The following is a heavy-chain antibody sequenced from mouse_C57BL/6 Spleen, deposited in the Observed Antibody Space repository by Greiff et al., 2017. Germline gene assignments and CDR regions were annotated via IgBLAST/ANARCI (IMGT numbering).Heavy chain of an antibody. J-gene: IGHJ2*01. CDR3: ARPFDY. CDR1: GYAFSSSW. V-gene: IGHV1-82*01. Sequence: QVQLKESGPELVKPGASVKISCKASGYAFSSSWMNWVKQRPGKGLEWIGRIYPGDGDTNYNGKFKGKATLTAAKSSSTAYMQLSSLTSEDSAVYFCARPFDYWGQGTTLTVSS. CDR2: IYPGDGDT.